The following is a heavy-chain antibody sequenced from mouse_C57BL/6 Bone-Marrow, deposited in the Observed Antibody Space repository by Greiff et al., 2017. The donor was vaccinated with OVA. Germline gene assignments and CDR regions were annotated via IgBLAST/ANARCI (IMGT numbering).Heavy chain of an antibody. J-gene: IGHJ3*01. V-gene: IGHV1-64*01. D-gene: IGHD2-5*01. CDR3: ARAHYYSNYPFAY. Sequence: QVQLKQPGAELVKPGASVKLSCKASGYTFTSYWMHWVKQRPGQGLEWIGMIHPNSGSTNYNEKFKSKATLTVDKSSSTAYMQLSSLTSEDSAVYYCARAHYYSNYPFAYWGQGTLVTVST. CDR2: IHPNSGST. CDR1: GYTFTSYW.